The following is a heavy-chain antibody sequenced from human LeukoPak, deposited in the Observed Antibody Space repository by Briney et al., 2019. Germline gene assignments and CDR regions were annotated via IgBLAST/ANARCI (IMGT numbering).Heavy chain of an antibody. CDR2: IFGSGGST. CDR1: GFTFSSYA. D-gene: IGHD3-22*01. Sequence: GGSLRLSCAASGFTFSSYAMYWVRQAPGKGLEWVSGIFGSGGSTHYADSVKGRFTISRDNSKNTVYLQMNSLRAEDTAVYYCAKDLRSALFYDSSGYYFPRGLGNDYWGQGTLVTVSS. V-gene: IGHV3-23*01. J-gene: IGHJ4*02. CDR3: AKDLRSALFYDSSGYYFPRGLGNDY.